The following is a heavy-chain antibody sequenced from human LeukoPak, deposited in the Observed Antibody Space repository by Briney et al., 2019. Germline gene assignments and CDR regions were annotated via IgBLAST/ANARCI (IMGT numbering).Heavy chain of an antibody. J-gene: IGHJ5*02. CDR3: AKDLAPHRDGSHHGADA. CDR1: GFTFSTYG. D-gene: IGHD5-24*01. CDR2: ISYDGTNK. Sequence: GRSLRLSCATSGFTFSTYGMHWVRQAPGKGLEWVTIISYDGTNKYYADSVKGRFTISRDNSKNTLDLQMDSPRAEDTAVYYCAKDLAPHRDGSHHGADAWGQGTLVTVSS. V-gene: IGHV3-30*18.